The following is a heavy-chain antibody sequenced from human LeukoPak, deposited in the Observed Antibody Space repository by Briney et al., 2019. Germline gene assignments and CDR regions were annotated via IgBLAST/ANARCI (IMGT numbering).Heavy chain of an antibody. CDR2: ISSSGSTI. CDR1: GFTFSSYE. J-gene: IGHJ6*03. D-gene: IGHD3-9*01. Sequence: QSGGSLRLSCAASGFTFSSYEMNWVRQAPGKGLEWVSYISSSGSTIYYADPVKGRFTISRDNAKNSLYLQMNSLRAEDTAVYYCARRAAYYDILTGYYIPSYYYYYMDVWGKGTTVTVSS. V-gene: IGHV3-48*03. CDR3: ARRAAYYDILTGYYIPSYYYYYMDV.